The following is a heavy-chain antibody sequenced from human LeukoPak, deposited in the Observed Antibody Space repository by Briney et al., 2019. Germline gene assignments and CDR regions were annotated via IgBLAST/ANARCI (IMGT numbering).Heavy chain of an antibody. Sequence: PSETLSLTCTVSGGSISSYYWSWIRQPPGKGLEWIGYIYYSGSTNYNPSLKSRVTISVDTSKNQFSLKLSSVTAADTAVYYCARAYYDSSGYYHNDYWGQGTLVTVSS. CDR1: GGSISSYY. V-gene: IGHV4-59*01. D-gene: IGHD3-22*01. J-gene: IGHJ4*02. CDR3: ARAYYDSSGYYHNDY. CDR2: IYYSGST.